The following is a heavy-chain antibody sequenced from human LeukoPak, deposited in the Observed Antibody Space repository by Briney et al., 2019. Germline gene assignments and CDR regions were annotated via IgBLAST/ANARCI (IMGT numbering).Heavy chain of an antibody. V-gene: IGHV3-48*04. Sequence: QSGGSLRLSCAASGFTFSSYSMNWVRQAPGKGLEWVSYISSSSSTIYYADSVKGRFTISRDNAKNSLYLQMNSLRAEDTAVYYCARDDNGSYDYVWGSYRTVGDAFDIWGQGTMVTVSS. J-gene: IGHJ3*02. CDR3: ARDDNGSYDYVWGSYRTVGDAFDI. CDR1: GFTFSSYS. CDR2: ISSSSSTI. D-gene: IGHD3-16*02.